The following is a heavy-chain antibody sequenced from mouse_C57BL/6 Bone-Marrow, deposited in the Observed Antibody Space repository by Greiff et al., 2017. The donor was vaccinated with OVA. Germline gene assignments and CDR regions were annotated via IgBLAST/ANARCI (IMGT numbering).Heavy chain of an antibody. V-gene: IGHV5-17*01. J-gene: IGHJ1*03. CDR3: ARRAYYSNSHWYFDV. Sequence: EVQVVESGGGLVKPGGSLKLSCAASGFTFSDYGMHWVRQAPEKGLEWVAYISSGSSTIYYADTVKGRFTISRDNAKNTLFLQMTRLRSEDTAMYYCARRAYYSNSHWYFDVWGTGTTVTVS. CDR2: ISSGSSTI. CDR1: GFTFSDYG. D-gene: IGHD2-5*01.